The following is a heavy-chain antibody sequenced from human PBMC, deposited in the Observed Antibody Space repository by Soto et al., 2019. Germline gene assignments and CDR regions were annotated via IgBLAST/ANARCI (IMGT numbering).Heavy chain of an antibody. D-gene: IGHD3-10*01. CDR3: ARLWMSITMVRKDLNWFDP. Sequence: SETLSLTCTVSGGSISSSSYYWGWIRQPPGKGLEWIGSIYYSGSTYYNPSLKSRVTISVDTSKNQFSLKLSSVTAADTAVYYCARLWMSITMVRKDLNWFDPWGQGTLVTVSS. V-gene: IGHV4-39*01. CDR2: IYYSGST. J-gene: IGHJ5*02. CDR1: GGSISSSSYY.